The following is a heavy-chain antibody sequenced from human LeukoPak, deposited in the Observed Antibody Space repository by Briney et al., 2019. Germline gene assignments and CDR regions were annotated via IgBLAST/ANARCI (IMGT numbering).Heavy chain of an antibody. D-gene: IGHD1-26*01. CDR2: MWFGATT. CDR3: ARGRRGSYFQDY. J-gene: IGHJ4*02. V-gene: IGHV4-39*07. Sequence: SETLSLTCTVSGDSISSSNSYWGWLRQPPGKGLEWIGSMWFGATTSYDPSRKSRVTISIYPSKNQFSLKLSSVTAADTALYYCARGRRGSYFQDYWGQGTLVTVSS. CDR1: GDSISSSNSY.